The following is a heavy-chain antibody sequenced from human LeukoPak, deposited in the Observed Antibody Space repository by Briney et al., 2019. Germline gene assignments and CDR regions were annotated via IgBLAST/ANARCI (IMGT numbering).Heavy chain of an antibody. CDR1: GFIFSTYG. Sequence: GSLRLSCAASGFIFSTYGMNWVRQAPGKGLEWVSAINGSGGSTDYADSVKGRFTISRDNSRNTLHLQMNSLRAEDTAVYYCAKNIAIDGRAFDPWGQGTLVTVSS. J-gene: IGHJ5*02. CDR3: AKNIAIDGRAFDP. D-gene: IGHD3-9*01. CDR2: INGSGGST. V-gene: IGHV3-23*01.